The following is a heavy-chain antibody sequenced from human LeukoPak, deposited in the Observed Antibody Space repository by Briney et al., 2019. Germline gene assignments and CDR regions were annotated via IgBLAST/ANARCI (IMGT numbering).Heavy chain of an antibody. D-gene: IGHD2-15*01. V-gene: IGHV4-34*01. CDR2: INHSGST. Sequence: SETLSLTCAVYGGSFSGYYWSWIRQPPGKGLEWIGEINHSGSTNYNPSLKSRVTISVDTSKNQFSLKLSSVTAADTAVYYCARQGGPYNWFDPWGQGTLVTVSS. J-gene: IGHJ5*02. CDR3: ARQGGPYNWFDP. CDR1: GGSFSGYY.